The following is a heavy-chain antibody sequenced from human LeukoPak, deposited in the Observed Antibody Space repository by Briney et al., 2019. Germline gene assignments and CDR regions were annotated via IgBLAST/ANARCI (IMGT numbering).Heavy chain of an antibody. CDR2: ISTYNGNT. CDR1: GYTSSSYG. Sequence: ASVKVSCKSSGYTSSSYGISWMRQAPGQGLEWMGWISTYNGNTNYAQKFQGRVTITADESTSTAYMELSSLRSEDTAVYYCARDLVAWGQGTLVTVSS. V-gene: IGHV1-18*01. J-gene: IGHJ5*02. D-gene: IGHD6-6*01. CDR3: ARDLVA.